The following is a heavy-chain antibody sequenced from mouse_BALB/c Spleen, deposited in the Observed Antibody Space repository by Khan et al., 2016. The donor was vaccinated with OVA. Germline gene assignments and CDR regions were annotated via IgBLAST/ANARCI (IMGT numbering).Heavy chain of an antibody. Sequence: EVELVESGGGFMQPGGSLTLSCATSGFTFTDYYMYWVRQTPEKRLEWVAYISNCGTTPYYSDTVRGRFTISRDNAKNTLYLQMSRLKSEDTAMYYCAREGDGGGLAYWGQGTLVTVSA. V-gene: IGHV5-12*02. J-gene: IGHJ3*01. CDR3: AREGDGGGLAY. CDR1: GFTFTDYY. CDR2: ISNCGTTP. D-gene: IGHD1-1*02.